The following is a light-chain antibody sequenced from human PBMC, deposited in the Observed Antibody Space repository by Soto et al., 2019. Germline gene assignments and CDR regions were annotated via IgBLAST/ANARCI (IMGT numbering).Light chain of an antibody. CDR2: DAS. CDR3: QHYNSYSEA. V-gene: IGKV3-15*01. CDR1: QSISGS. Sequence: EIEMTQSPATLSVSPGERATLSCRASQSISGSLAWYQQKPGQAPRLLIYDASTLAPGFPARFSGSGSGTDFTLTISSLQPDDFATYYCQHYNSYSEAFGQGTKVDIK. J-gene: IGKJ1*01.